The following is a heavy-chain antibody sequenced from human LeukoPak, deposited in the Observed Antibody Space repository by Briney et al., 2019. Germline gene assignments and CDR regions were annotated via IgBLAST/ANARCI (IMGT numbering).Heavy chain of an antibody. CDR3: ARYDSGNSNDAFDI. D-gene: IGHD4-23*01. J-gene: IGHJ3*02. CDR2: IYNSGRT. Sequence: RSSETLSLTCIVSGGSISSYYWSWIRQPPGKGLEWIGYIYNSGRTNYSPSLKSRVTISVDTSKNQFSLKLSSVTAADTAVYYCARYDSGNSNDAFDIWGQGTMVTVSS. V-gene: IGHV4-59*01. CDR1: GGSISSYY.